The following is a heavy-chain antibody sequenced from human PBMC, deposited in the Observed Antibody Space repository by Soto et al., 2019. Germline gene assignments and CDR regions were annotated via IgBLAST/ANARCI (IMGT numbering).Heavy chain of an antibody. J-gene: IGHJ2*01. Sequence: QVQLVDSGGDVVQPGRSLRLSCAASGFPFSNYGMHWVRQAPGKGLEWVAVISYDGKNKYYADSVKGRFTISRDNSRNTVALQMNSLRVEDTALYYCARGASGAWFFDLWGRGTPVTVSS. D-gene: IGHD2-15*01. CDR1: GFPFSNYG. CDR2: ISYDGKNK. CDR3: ARGASGAWFFDL. V-gene: IGHV3-30*03.